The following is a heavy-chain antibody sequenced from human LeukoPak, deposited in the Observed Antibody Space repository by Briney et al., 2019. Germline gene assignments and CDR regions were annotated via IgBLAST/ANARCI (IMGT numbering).Heavy chain of an antibody. CDR2: IHHSGST. D-gene: IGHD5-18*01. Sequence: PSETLSLTCAVYGGSFSGYYWSWIRQPPGKGLECIGEIHHSGSTNYNPSLKSRVTISVDTSKNQFSLKLSSVTAADTAVYYCARTTEGGYTYDYFYYYYMDVWGKGTTVTISS. J-gene: IGHJ6*03. CDR3: ARTTEGGYTYDYFYYYYMDV. CDR1: GGSFSGYY. V-gene: IGHV4-34*01.